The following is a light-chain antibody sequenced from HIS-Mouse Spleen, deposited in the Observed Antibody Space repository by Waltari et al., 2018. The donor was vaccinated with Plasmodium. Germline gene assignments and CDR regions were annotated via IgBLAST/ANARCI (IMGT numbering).Light chain of an antibody. CDR1: SSDVGGYNY. J-gene: IGLJ1*01. CDR3: SSYTSSSTLNYV. CDR2: DVS. Sequence: QSALTQPASVSGSPGQSITISCTGTSSDVGGYNYVSWYQQHPGKAPTLMIYDVSNRPSGVSNRCSGSKSGNTASLTISGLQAEDEADYYCSSYTSSSTLNYVFGTGTKVTVL. V-gene: IGLV2-14*03.